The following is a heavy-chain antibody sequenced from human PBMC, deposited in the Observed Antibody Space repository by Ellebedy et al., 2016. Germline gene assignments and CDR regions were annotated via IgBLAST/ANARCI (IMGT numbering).Heavy chain of an antibody. CDR2: INPSTGST. Sequence: ASVKVSCKASGYSFTTYYMHWVRQAPGQGLEWMGIINPSTGSTTYAQKLQGRVTMTRDTSTTTVYMELSSLRSEDTAVYFCARSRSSGWLHTPDYWGQGTLVTVFS. V-gene: IGHV1-46*04. CDR1: GYSFTTYY. CDR3: ARSRSSGWLHTPDY. J-gene: IGHJ4*02. D-gene: IGHD6-19*01.